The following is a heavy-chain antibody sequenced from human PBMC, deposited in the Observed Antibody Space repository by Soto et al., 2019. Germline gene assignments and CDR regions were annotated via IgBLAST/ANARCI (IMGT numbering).Heavy chain of an antibody. V-gene: IGHV1-69*06. CDR3: AGWYYDYFWGSYRYFDY. CDR1: GGTFSSYA. Sequence: ASVKVSCKASGGTFSSYAISWVRQAPGQGLEWMGGIIPIFGTANYAQKFQGRVTITADKSTSTAYMELSSLRSEDTAVYYCAGWYYDYFWGSYRYFDYWGQGTLVTVSS. J-gene: IGHJ4*02. D-gene: IGHD3-16*02. CDR2: IIPIFGTA.